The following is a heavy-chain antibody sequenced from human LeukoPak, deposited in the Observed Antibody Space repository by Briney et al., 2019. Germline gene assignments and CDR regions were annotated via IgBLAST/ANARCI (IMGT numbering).Heavy chain of an antibody. J-gene: IGHJ3*02. CDR1: GFTFRSYG. D-gene: IGHD3-10*01. CDR2: IWYDGSNK. CDR3: ARDPYGSGSTSFDI. V-gene: IGHV3-33*01. Sequence: QAGGSLRLPCAASGFTFRSYGMHWVRQAPGKGLEWVAVIWYDGSNKYYADSVKGRFIISRDNSKNTLYLQVNSLRAEDTAVYYCARDPYGSGSTSFDIWGQGTMVTVSS.